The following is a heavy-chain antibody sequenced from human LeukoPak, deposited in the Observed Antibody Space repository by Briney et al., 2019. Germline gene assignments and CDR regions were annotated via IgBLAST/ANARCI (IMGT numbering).Heavy chain of an antibody. J-gene: IGHJ4*02. CDR2: IYTSGST. V-gene: IGHV4-61*02. CDR3: ARGLGYFDWLLTY. CDR1: GGSISSGSYY. Sequence: SETLSLTCTVSGGSISSGSYYWSWIRQPAGKGLEWIGRIYTSGSTNYNPSLKSRVTISVDTSKNQFSLKLSSVTAADTAVYYCARGLGYFDWLLTYWGQGTLVTVSS. D-gene: IGHD3-9*01.